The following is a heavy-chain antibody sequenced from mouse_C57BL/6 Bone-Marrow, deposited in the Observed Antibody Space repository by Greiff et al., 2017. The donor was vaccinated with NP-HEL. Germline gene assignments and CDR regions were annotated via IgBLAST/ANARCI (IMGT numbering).Heavy chain of an antibody. CDR3: AREGDGY. D-gene: IGHD2-3*01. Sequence: SGPGLVKPSQSLSLTCSVTGYSITSGYYWNWIRQFPGNKLEWMGYISYDGSNNYNPSLKNRISITRDTSKNQFFLKLNSVTTEDTATYYCAREGDGYWGQGTSVTVSS. V-gene: IGHV3-6*01. CDR1: GYSITSGYY. CDR2: ISYDGSN. J-gene: IGHJ4*01.